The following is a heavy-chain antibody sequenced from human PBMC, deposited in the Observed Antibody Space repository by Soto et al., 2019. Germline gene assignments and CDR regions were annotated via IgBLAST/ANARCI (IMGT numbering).Heavy chain of an antibody. J-gene: IGHJ4*02. CDR1: GFSISSSSYY. CDR2: IYYSGST. Sequence: SETLSLTCTFSGFSISSSSYYLGWIRQPPGKGLEWIGSIYYSGSTYYNPSLKSRVTISVDTSKNQFSLKLSSVTAADTAVYYCARHLNGLIDYWGQGTLVTVSS. CDR3: ARHLNGLIDY. D-gene: IGHD3-9*01. V-gene: IGHV4-39*01.